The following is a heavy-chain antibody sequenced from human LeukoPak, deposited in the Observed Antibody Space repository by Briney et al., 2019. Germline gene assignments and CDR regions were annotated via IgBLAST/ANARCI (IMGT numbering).Heavy chain of an antibody. CDR3: ARTSFVYYFDY. CDR1: GGSISSYY. Sequence: PSETLSLTCTVSGGSISSYYWSWIRQPPGKGLEWIGYIYYSGSTNYNPSLKSRVTISVDTSKNQFSLKLSSVTAAGTAVYYCARTSFVYYFDYWGQGTLVTVSS. CDR2: IYYSGST. D-gene: IGHD2-2*01. J-gene: IGHJ4*02. V-gene: IGHV4-59*08.